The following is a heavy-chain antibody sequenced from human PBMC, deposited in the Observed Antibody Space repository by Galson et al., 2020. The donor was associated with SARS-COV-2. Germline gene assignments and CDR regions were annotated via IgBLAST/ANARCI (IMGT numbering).Heavy chain of an antibody. CDR2: ITSSSSYI. J-gene: IGHJ4*02. CDR3: ATSVDGTVFDS. V-gene: IGHV3-21*01. CDR1: GFTFSTYR. Sequence: GSLRLSCAGSGFTFSTYRLNWVRQSPGKGLEWVSSITSSSSYIYYAESVKGRFTMSRDNAKNSVLLQMSSLRAEDSAVYYCATSVDGTVFDSWGQGTLVTVSS. D-gene: IGHD6-19*01.